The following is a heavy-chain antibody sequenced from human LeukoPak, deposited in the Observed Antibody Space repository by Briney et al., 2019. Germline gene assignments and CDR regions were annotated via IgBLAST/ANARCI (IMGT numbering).Heavy chain of an antibody. J-gene: IGHJ4*02. CDR1: GFTISSYP. V-gene: IGHV3-30-3*01. CDR3: AREGSSGYYPY. D-gene: IGHD3-22*01. CDR2: ISYDGSEK. Sequence: GRSLRLSCAASGFTISSYPMHWVRQAPGKGLEWVAVISYDGSEKHYADPVKGRFTISRDNSKNTLYLQMNSLRAEDTAVYYCAREGSSGYYPYWGQGILVTVSS.